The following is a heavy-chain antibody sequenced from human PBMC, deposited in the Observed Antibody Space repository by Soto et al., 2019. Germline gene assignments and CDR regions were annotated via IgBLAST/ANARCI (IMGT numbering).Heavy chain of an antibody. CDR1: GFTFSSYG. CDR3: ARHILAVAGTQHHNWFVP. J-gene: IGHJ5*02. V-gene: IGHV3-33*01. Sequence: GGSLRLSCAASGFTFSSYGMHWVRQAPGKGLEWVAVIWYDGSNKYYADSVKGRFTISRDNSKNTLYLQMNSLRAEDTAVYYCARHILAVAGTQHHNWFVPWGQGTLVTVSS. D-gene: IGHD6-19*01. CDR2: IWYDGSNK.